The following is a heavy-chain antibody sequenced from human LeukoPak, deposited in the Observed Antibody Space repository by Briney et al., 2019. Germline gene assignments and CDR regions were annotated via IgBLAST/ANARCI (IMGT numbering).Heavy chain of an antibody. D-gene: IGHD6-19*01. V-gene: IGHV1-8*01. CDR1: GYTFTSYD. Sequence: ASVKVSCKASGYTFTSYDINWVRQATGQGLEWRGWMNPNSGNTGYAQKFQGRVTMTRNTSISTAYMELSSLRSEDTAVYYCARDVQDRVAGNSELVYWGQGTLVTVSS. J-gene: IGHJ4*02. CDR3: ARDVQDRVAGNSELVY. CDR2: MNPNSGNT.